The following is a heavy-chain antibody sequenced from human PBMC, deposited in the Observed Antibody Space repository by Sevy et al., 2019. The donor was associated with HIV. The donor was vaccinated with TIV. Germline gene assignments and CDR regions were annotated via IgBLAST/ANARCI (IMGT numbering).Heavy chain of an antibody. D-gene: IGHD3-22*01. CDR1: GYTFNNYY. CDR2: INPSGGST. V-gene: IGHV1-46*02. J-gene: IGHJ4*02. CDR3: ARVFYYDSSGPGY. Sequence: ASVKVSCKASGYTFNNYYMHWVRQAPGQGLEWMGIINPSGGSTNYAQKFQGRVTMTRDTSTSTVYMELSSLRSGDTALYYCARVFYYDSSGPGYWGQGTLVTVSS.